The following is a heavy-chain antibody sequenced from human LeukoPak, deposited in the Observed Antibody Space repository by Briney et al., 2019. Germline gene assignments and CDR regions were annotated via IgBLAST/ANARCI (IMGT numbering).Heavy chain of an antibody. V-gene: IGHV1-8*03. CDR1: GYTFTSYD. D-gene: IGHD3-22*01. CDR3: ARAPPTLYYYDSSGYLEMDV. CDR2: MNPNSGNT. Sequence: VASVKVSCKAPGYTFTSYDINWVRQATGQGLEWMGWMNPNSGNTGYAQKFQGRVTITRNTSISTAYMELSSLRSEDTAVYYCARAPPTLYYYDSSGYLEMDVWGKGTTVTVSS. J-gene: IGHJ6*04.